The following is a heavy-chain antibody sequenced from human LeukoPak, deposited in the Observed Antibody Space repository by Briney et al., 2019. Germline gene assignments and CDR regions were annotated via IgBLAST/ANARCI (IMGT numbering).Heavy chain of an antibody. CDR1: GYTFTGYY. V-gene: IGHV1-2*02. CDR2: INPNSGGT. Sequence: GASVKVTCKDSGYTFTGYYMHWVRQAPGQGLEWMGWINPNSGGTNYAQKFQGRVTMTRDTSISTAYMELSRLRSDDTAVYYCARADRAVAGTDFDYWGQGTLVTVSS. D-gene: IGHD6-19*01. CDR3: ARADRAVAGTDFDY. J-gene: IGHJ4*02.